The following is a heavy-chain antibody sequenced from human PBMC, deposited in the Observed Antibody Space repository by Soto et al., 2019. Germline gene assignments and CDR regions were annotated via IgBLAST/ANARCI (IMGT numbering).Heavy chain of an antibody. CDR3: ARWGDFWSGYSTDFDY. V-gene: IGHV3-7*01. CDR1: GFTFSSYW. J-gene: IGHJ4*02. CDR2: IKQDGSEK. D-gene: IGHD3-3*01. Sequence: EVQLVESGGGLVQPGGSLRLSCAASGFTFSSYWMSWVRQAPGKGLEWVANIKQDGSEKYYVDSVKGRFTISRDNAKNSLYLQMNSLRAEDTAVYSCARWGDFWSGYSTDFDYWGQGTLVTVSS.